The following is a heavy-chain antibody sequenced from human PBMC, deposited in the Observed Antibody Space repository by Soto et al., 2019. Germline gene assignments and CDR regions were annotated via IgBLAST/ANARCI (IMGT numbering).Heavy chain of an antibody. J-gene: IGHJ4*02. CDR3: ASRPALAGSPLDY. CDR1: GGSISSYY. D-gene: IGHD6-19*01. Sequence: SETLSLTCTVCGGSISSYYCSWIRQPPGKGLEWTGSIYYSGSTNYNPSRTSRVTISVETSKNQVSLNLTSVTAADTAVYYCASRPALAGSPLDYLVQGTLVAESS. CDR2: IYYSGST. V-gene: IGHV4-59*01.